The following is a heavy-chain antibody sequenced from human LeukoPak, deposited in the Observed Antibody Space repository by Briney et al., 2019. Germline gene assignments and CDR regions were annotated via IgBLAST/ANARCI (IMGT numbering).Heavy chain of an antibody. CDR3: AKVIDSYGQGDI. CDR2: ISISGAST. CDR1: GFTFSSYA. J-gene: IGHJ3*02. V-gene: IGHV3-23*01. Sequence: GESLRLSCTASGFTFSSYAMTWVRQAPGKGLEWVSGISISGASTYYADSVKGRFTISRDNPKNTLYLQMNSLRAEDTAVYYCAKVIDSYGQGDIWGQGTMVTVSS. D-gene: IGHD5-18*01.